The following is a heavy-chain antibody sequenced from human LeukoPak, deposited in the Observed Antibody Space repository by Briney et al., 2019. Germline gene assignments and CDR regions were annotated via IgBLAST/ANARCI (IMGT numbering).Heavy chain of an antibody. D-gene: IGHD6-13*01. V-gene: IGHV3-30*18. Sequence: GGSLRLSCAASGFTFSSYGMHWVRQAPGKGLEWVAVISYDGSNKYYADSVKGRFTISRDNSKNTLYLQMNSLRAEDTAVYYCANLPLGIAAAGTDYFDYWGQGTLVTVSS. CDR3: ANLPLGIAAAGTDYFDY. J-gene: IGHJ4*02. CDR1: GFTFSSYG. CDR2: ISYDGSNK.